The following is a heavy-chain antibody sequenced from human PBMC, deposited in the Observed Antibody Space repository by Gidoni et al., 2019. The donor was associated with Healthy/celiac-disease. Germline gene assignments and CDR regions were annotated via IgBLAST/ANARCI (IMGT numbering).Heavy chain of an antibody. CDR3: ASGIVVVPAATPTDYYYYGMDV. D-gene: IGHD2-2*01. J-gene: IGHJ6*02. CDR1: GFTFSSYS. V-gene: IGHV3-21*01. Sequence: EVQLVESGGGLVKPGGSLRLSCAASGFTFSSYSMNWVRQAPGKGLEWVSSISSSSSYIYYADSVKGRFTIARDNAKNSLYLQMNSLRAEDTAVYYCASGIVVVPAATPTDYYYYGMDVWGQGTTVTVSS. CDR2: ISSSSSYI.